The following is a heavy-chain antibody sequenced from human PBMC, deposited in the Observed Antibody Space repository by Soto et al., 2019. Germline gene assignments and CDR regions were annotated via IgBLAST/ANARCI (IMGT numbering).Heavy chain of an antibody. CDR3: SRVVPGADGWFGP. D-gene: IGHD2-2*01. Sequence: GASVKVSCKTSGYTFSNYRITWVRQPPRKPRERLGWSSLCSDGTIYSQKFQCRGPETTVTSPTTAYMELRSLRSDDTAIYYCSRVVPGADGWFGPWGQRTMGT. CDR2: SSLCSDGT. V-gene: IGHV1-18*01. CDR1: GYTFSNYR. J-gene: IGHJ5*02.